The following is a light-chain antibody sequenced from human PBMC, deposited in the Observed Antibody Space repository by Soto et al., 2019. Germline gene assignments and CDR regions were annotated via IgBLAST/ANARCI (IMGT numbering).Light chain of an antibody. CDR3: QQYNHYPWT. V-gene: IGKV1-5*03. CDR1: QSISSW. Sequence: DIQMTQSPSTLSASVGDRVTITCRASQSISSWLAWYQQKPGKAPKLLIYKASSLESGDPSRFSGSGSGTEFTLTISSLQPDDFATYYCQQYNHYPWTFGQGKKLDIK. CDR2: KAS. J-gene: IGKJ1*01.